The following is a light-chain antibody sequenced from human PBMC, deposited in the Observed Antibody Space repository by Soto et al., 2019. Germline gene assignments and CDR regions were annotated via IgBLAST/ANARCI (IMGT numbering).Light chain of an antibody. CDR1: QSVTNNY. V-gene: IGKV3-20*01. CDR2: GAS. Sequence: EIVLTQSPGTLALSPGERATLSSRASQSVTNNYLTWYQQKRGQAPRLLIHGASSRATGIPDRFSGSGSGTDFTLTISRLEPEDFAVYYCQQYGSSPFTFGPGTRVGIK. J-gene: IGKJ3*01. CDR3: QQYGSSPFT.